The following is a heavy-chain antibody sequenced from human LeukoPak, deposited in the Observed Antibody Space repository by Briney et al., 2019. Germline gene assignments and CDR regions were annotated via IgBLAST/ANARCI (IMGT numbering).Heavy chain of an antibody. J-gene: IGHJ6*02. CDR1: GFSFSSFE. CDR3: VRGTNGWSGMDV. Sequence: PGGSLRLSCTASGFSFSSFEMNWVRQAPGKGLEWVSHISSGGNTEYYVDSVRGRFTMSRDNAKNTLYLQMNSLRAEDTAVYYCVRGTNGWSGMDVWGQGTTVTVSS. D-gene: IGHD6-19*01. V-gene: IGHV3-48*03. CDR2: ISSGGNTE.